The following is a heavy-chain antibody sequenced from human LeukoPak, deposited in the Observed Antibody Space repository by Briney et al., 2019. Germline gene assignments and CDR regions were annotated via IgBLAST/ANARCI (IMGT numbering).Heavy chain of an antibody. J-gene: IGHJ4*02. V-gene: IGHV3-9*01. CDR2: ISWNSGSI. CDR3: AKDRYYYGSGSYYDM. Sequence: GGSLRLSCAASGFTFDDYAMHWVRHAPGKGLEWVSGISWNSGSIGYADSVKGRFTISRDNAKNSLYLQMNSLRAEDTALYYCAKDRYYYGSGSYYDMWGQGTLVTVSS. D-gene: IGHD3-10*01. CDR1: GFTFDDYA.